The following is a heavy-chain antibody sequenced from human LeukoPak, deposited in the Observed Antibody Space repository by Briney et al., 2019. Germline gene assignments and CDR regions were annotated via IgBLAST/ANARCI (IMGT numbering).Heavy chain of an antibody. CDR2: IYYSGST. V-gene: IGHV4-59*01. D-gene: IGHD6-19*01. CDR1: GGSITSYY. CDR3: ARASSGWSKGSFDY. J-gene: IGHJ4*02. Sequence: SETLSLTCTVSGGSITSYYWSWIRQPPGKGLEWIGYIYYSGSTNYNPSLKSRVTISVDTSKNQFSLKVNSVTAADTAVYYCARASSGWSKGSFDYWGQGTLVTVSS.